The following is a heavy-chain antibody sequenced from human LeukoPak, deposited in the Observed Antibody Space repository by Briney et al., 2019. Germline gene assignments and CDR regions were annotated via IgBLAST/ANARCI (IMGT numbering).Heavy chain of an antibody. J-gene: IGHJ6*02. CDR1: GYSFTSYW. Sequence: GESLQISCQGSGYSFTSYWIGWVRQMPGKGLEWMGIIYPGDSDTRYSPSFQGQVTISADKSISTAYLQWSSLKASDTAMYYCARHAQDIVVVPAAYGMDVWGQGTTVTVS. V-gene: IGHV5-51*01. CDR3: ARHAQDIVVVPAAYGMDV. D-gene: IGHD2-2*01. CDR2: IYPGDSDT.